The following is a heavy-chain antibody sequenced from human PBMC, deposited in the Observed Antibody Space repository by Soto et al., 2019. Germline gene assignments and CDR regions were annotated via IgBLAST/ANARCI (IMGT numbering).Heavy chain of an antibody. J-gene: IGHJ6*02. CDR3: ARLNGYCVSTGCHGYYGMDV. D-gene: IGHD2-2*03. V-gene: IGHV4-4*08. CDR1: GGSISDYY. CDR2: IY. Sequence: SETLSLTCTVSGGSISDYYWSWIRQPPGKGLEWIGYIYNYNPSLKSRVTISPDTSMNEFSLRLSSVTAADTAVYYCARLNGYCVSTGCHGYYGMDVWGQGTTVTVSS.